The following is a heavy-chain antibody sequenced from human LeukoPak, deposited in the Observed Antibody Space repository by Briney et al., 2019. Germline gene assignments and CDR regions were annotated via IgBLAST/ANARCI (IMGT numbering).Heavy chain of an antibody. CDR3: ARVMGDSSGYYLYYYYMDV. D-gene: IGHD3-22*01. Sequence: PSETLSLICTVSGGSINSYYWRWTRQPPGKGLECIGYNYYSWCTNYNPSLKSRVTISVDTSQNQFSLKLSSVTAADTAVYYCARVMGDSSGYYLYYYYMDVWGKGTTVTVSS. V-gene: IGHV4-59*01. CDR2: NYYSWCT. CDR1: GGSINSYY. J-gene: IGHJ6*03.